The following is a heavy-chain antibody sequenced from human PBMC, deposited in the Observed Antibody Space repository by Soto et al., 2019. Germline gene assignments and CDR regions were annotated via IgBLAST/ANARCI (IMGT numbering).Heavy chain of an antibody. J-gene: IGHJ6*02. CDR1: GGSFSGYY. CDR3: ASWHYYYGMDV. CDR2: INHSGST. Sequence: SETLSLTCAVYGGSFSGYYWSWIRQPPGKGLEWIGEINHSGSTNYNPSLKSRVTLSVDTSKNQFSLKLSSVTAADTAVYYCASWHYYYGMDVWGQGTTVTVFS. V-gene: IGHV4-34*01.